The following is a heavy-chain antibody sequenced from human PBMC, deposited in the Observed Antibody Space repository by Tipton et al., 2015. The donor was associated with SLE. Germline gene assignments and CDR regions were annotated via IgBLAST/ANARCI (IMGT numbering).Heavy chain of an antibody. D-gene: IGHD2-21*01. Sequence: TLSLTCTVSGGSISSCYWSWIRQPPGKGLEWIGYIYYSGSTNYNPSLKSRVTISVDTSKNQFSLKLSSVTAADTAVYYCARQGDEHIVVVIAKSWFDPWGQGTLVTAAS. CDR2: IYYSGST. CDR1: GGSISSCY. V-gene: IGHV4-59*01. CDR3: ARQGDEHIVVVIAKSWFDP. J-gene: IGHJ5*02.